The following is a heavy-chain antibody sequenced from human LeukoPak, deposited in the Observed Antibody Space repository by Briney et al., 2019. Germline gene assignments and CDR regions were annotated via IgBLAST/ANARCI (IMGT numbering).Heavy chain of an antibody. Sequence: GASVKVSCKASGHTFTDYYMHWVRQAPGQGLEWMGWINPNKGGTKYAQKFQGRVTMTRDTSISTASMELSRLRSDDTAVYYCATGYGDYGAYYFDYWGQGTLVTVSS. D-gene: IGHD4-17*01. J-gene: IGHJ4*02. CDR1: GHTFTDYY. V-gene: IGHV1-2*02. CDR3: ATGYGDYGAYYFDY. CDR2: INPNKGGT.